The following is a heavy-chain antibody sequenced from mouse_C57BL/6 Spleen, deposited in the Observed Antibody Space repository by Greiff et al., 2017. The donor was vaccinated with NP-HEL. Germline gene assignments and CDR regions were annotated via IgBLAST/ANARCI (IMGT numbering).Heavy chain of an antibody. D-gene: IGHD2-3*01. J-gene: IGHJ2*01. CDR3: ARSSIYDGYFYFDY. CDR1: GFTFSDYG. V-gene: IGHV5-17*01. Sequence: EVQLVESGGGLVKPGGSLKLSCAASGFTFSDYGMHWVRQAPEKGLEWVAYISSGSSTIYYADTVKGRFTISRDNAKNTLFLQMTSLRSEDTAMYYCARSSIYDGYFYFDYWGQGTTLTVSS. CDR2: ISSGSSTI.